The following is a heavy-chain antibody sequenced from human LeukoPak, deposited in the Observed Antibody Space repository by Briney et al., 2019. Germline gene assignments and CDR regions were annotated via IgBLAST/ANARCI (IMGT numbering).Heavy chain of an antibody. CDR2: VNSGGST. CDR3: AKQGPTHHNTFDI. Sequence: PGGSLRLSCAASGFTFTSYSMSWVRQAPGKGLEWVSAVNSGGSTYFADSVKGRFTISRDNSQNTLFPQMNSLRAEDTAIYYCAKQGPTHHNTFDIWGQGTMVIVSS. V-gene: IGHV3-23*01. J-gene: IGHJ3*02. D-gene: IGHD1-14*01. CDR1: GFTFTSYS.